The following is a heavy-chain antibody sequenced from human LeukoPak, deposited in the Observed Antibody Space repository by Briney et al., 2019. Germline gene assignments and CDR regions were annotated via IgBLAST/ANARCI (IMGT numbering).Heavy chain of an antibody. CDR2: IYPGDSDT. Sequence: GESLKISCKGSRYSFTSYWIGWVRQMPGKGLEWMGIIYPGDSDTRYSPSFQGQVTISADKSISTAYLQWSSLKASDTAMYYCARLSPEAYYYYYMDVWGKGTTVTISS. CDR1: RYSFTSYW. J-gene: IGHJ6*03. D-gene: IGHD1-14*01. CDR3: ARLSPEAYYYYYMDV. V-gene: IGHV5-51*01.